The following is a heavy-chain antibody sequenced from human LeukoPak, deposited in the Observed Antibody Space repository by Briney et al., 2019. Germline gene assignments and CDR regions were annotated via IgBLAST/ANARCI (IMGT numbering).Heavy chain of an antibody. Sequence: SETLSLTCTVSGGSISSSSYYWGWIRQPAGKGLEWIGRIYTSGSTNYNPSLKSRVTMSVDTSKNQFSLKLSSVTAADTAVYYCASSTGIAAAGTIGYWGQGTLVTVSS. D-gene: IGHD6-13*01. CDR2: IYTSGST. CDR1: GGSISSSSYY. V-gene: IGHV4-61*02. J-gene: IGHJ4*02. CDR3: ASSTGIAAAGTIGY.